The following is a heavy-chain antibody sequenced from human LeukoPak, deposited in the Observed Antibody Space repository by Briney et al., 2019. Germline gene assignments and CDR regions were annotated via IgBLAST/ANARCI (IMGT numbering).Heavy chain of an antibody. CDR2: IDFSGTT. D-gene: IGHD6-13*01. J-gene: IGHJ4*02. CDR3: TRGTRLPAGAT. Sequence: SETLSLTCTVSGGPVSSRGHYVGWTRQSPGKGLEWIASIDFSGTTYYNASLKSRVTISVDTSRNQFSLEVRSVTAAATAVYYCTRGTRLPAGATWGQGTLVTVSS. CDR1: GGPVSSRGHY. V-gene: IGHV4-39*07.